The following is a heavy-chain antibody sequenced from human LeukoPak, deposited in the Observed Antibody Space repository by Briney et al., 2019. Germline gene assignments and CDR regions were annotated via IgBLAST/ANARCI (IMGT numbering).Heavy chain of an antibody. CDR3: AKDALPAEGYCSGGSCSRGNGMDV. J-gene: IGHJ6*02. CDR1: GFTSSSYA. V-gene: IGHV3-23*01. CDR2: ISGSGGST. D-gene: IGHD2-15*01. Sequence: GGSLRLSCAASGFTSSSYAMSWVRQAPGKGLEWVSAISGSGGSTYYADSVKGRFTISRDNSKNTLYLQMNSLRAEDTAVYYCAKDALPAEGYCSGGSCSRGNGMDVWGQGTTVTVSS.